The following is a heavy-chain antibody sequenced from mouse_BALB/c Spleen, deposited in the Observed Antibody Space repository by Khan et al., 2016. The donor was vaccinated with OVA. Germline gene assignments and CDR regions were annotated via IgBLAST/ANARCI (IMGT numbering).Heavy chain of an antibody. Sequence: QIQLVQSGPELKKPGETVKISCKASGYTFTNYGMNWVKQAPGKGLKWMGWINTYTGEPTYADDFKGRFAFSLETSASTAYLQINNLRNEDMATYFCARTCTTATSYLDVWGAGTTVTVAS. CDR1: GYTFTNYG. D-gene: IGHD1-2*01. V-gene: IGHV9-1*02. CDR2: INTYTGEP. J-gene: IGHJ1*01. CDR3: ARTCTTATSYLDV.